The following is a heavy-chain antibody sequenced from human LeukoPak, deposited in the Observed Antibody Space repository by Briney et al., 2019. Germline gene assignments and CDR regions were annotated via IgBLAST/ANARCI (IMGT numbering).Heavy chain of an antibody. CDR2: ISSSSSYI. CDR1: GFTFSSYS. J-gene: IGHJ4*02. CDR3: ARVGLGYSNGNGFDY. D-gene: IGHD4-11*01. Sequence: GGSLRLSCAASGFTFSSYSMNWVRQAPGKGLEWVSSISSSSSYIYYADSVKGRFTISRDHSNIALYLQMNRLRPEDTAVYYCARVGLGYSNGNGFDYWGQGTLVTVSS. V-gene: IGHV3-21*01.